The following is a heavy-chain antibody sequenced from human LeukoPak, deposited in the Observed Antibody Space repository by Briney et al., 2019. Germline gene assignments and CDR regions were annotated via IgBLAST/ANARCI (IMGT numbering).Heavy chain of an antibody. V-gene: IGHV3-15*04. J-gene: IGHJ4*02. CDR3: ATYRFYYDSSGFDY. CDR2: IGSKTDGGTT. D-gene: IGHD3-22*01. Sequence: GGSLRLSCAASGFTFSNAWMSWVRQAPGKGLEWLGRIGSKTDGGTTDYAASVKGRFTISRDDSKNTLYLQMNSLKTEDTAVYYCATYRFYYDSSGFDYWGQGTLVTVSS. CDR1: GFTFSNAW.